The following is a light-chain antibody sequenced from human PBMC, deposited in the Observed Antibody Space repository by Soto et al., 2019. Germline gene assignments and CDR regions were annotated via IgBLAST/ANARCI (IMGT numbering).Light chain of an antibody. CDR3: CSYTGSLWL. CDR1: SSDVGSYNL. V-gene: IGLV2-23*01. J-gene: IGLJ3*02. CDR2: EGT. Sequence: QSALTQPASVSGSPGQSITMSCTGTSSDVGSYNLVSWYQQHPGKAPKLIIFEGTKRPSGVSSRFSGSKSGNTASLTISGLQAEDEADYYCCSYTGSLWLFGGGTKLTVL.